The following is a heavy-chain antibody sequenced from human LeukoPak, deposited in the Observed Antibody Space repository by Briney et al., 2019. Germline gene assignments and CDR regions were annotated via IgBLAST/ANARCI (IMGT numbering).Heavy chain of an antibody. CDR2: INHNGNVN. CDR3: ARGGGLDV. J-gene: IGHJ6*02. Sequence: GGSLRLSCAASGFTFSSYWMNWARQAPGKGLEWVASINHNGNVNYYVDSVKGRFTISRDNAKNSLYLQMSNLRAEDTAVYFCARGGGLDVWGQGAAVTVSS. CDR1: GFTFSSYW. V-gene: IGHV3-7*03. D-gene: IGHD3-16*01.